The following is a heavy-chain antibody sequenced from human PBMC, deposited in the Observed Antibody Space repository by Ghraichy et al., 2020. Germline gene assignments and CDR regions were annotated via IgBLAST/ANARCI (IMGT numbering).Heavy chain of an antibody. Sequence: SQTLSLTCAVYGGSFSGYYWSWIRQPPGKGLEWIGEINHSGSTNYNPSLKSRVTISVDTSKNQFSLKLSSVTAADTAVYYCARGHIRTIFGVVVSAKYMDVWGKGTTVTVSS. V-gene: IGHV4-34*01. CDR2: INHSGST. J-gene: IGHJ6*03. D-gene: IGHD3-3*01. CDR3: ARGHIRTIFGVVVSAKYMDV. CDR1: GGSFSGYY.